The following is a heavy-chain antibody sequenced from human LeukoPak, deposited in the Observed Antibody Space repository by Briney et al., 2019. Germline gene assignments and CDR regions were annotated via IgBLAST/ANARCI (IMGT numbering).Heavy chain of an antibody. CDR3: AFAGVATIFDY. J-gene: IGHJ4*02. CDR1: GFTFSSYA. Sequence: GGSLRLSCAASGFTFSSYAMHWVRQAPGKGLEWVAVISYDGSNKYYADSVKGRFAISRDNSKNTLYPQMNSLRAEDTAVYYCAFAGVATIFDYWGQGTLVTVSS. CDR2: ISYDGSNK. V-gene: IGHV3-30*09. D-gene: IGHD5-12*01.